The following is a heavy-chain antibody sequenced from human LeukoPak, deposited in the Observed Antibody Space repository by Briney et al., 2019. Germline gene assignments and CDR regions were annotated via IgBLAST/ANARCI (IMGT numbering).Heavy chain of an antibody. D-gene: IGHD2-21*02. J-gene: IGHJ3*02. CDR1: GYTFTSHG. Sequence: SVKVSCKASGYTFTSHGISWVRQAPGQGLEWMGGIIPIFGTANYAQKFQGRVTITADESTSTAYMELSSLRSEDTAVYYCASAVAYCGGDCYSGSAFDIWGQGTMVTVSS. CDR3: ASAVAYCGGDCYSGSAFDI. V-gene: IGHV1-69*13. CDR2: IIPIFGTA.